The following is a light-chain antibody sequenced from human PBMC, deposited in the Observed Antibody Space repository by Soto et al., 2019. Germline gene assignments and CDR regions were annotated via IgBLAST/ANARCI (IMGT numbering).Light chain of an antibody. CDR1: QSVSSY. CDR3: QQRRNWPGT. V-gene: IGKV3-11*01. CDR2: DAS. J-gene: IGKJ3*01. Sequence: DIVLTQSPATLSLSPGERATLSCRASQSVSSYLDWYQQKPGQAPRLLIYDASNMATGIPARFSGSGSGTDFTLTISSLDPEDYAVYYCQQRRNWPGTFGPGTKVDIK.